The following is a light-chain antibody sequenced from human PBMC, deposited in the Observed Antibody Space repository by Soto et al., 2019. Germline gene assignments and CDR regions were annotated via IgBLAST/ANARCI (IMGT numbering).Light chain of an antibody. J-gene: IGKJ4*01. V-gene: IGKV3-20*01. CDR3: QQYDSSPLT. Sequence: EIVLTQSPGTLSLSPGERATLSCRASQSVSSSFLAWYQQKPGQAPRLLIYGASSRATGIPDRFSGSGSGTDFTLTISRLEPEDGAVYYCQQYDSSPLTFGGGPKVEIK. CDR2: GAS. CDR1: QSVSSSF.